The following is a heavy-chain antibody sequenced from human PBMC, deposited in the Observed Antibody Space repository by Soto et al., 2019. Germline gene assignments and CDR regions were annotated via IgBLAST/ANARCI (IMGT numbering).Heavy chain of an antibody. Sequence: QVQLVQSGAEVKKPGSSVKVSCKASGGAFRSYTISWVRQAPGQGLEWMGGITPIFGAANYAQKFEGRVTISADKSTTTAYMELSNLTSEDTAVYYCVRGGGVDVVTATRVVFDYWGQGTLLTVSS. CDR2: ITPIFGAA. CDR1: GGAFRSYT. V-gene: IGHV1-69*06. J-gene: IGHJ4*02. D-gene: IGHD2-21*02. CDR3: VRGGGVDVVTATRVVFDY.